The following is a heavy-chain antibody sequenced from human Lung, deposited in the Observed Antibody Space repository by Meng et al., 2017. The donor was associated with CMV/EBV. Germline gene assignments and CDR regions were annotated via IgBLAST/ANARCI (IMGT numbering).Heavy chain of an antibody. Sequence: GEXXKISCAASGFTFSSYWMSWVRQAPGKGLEWVANIKQDGSEKYYVDSVKGRFTISRDNAKNSLYLQMNSLRAEDTAVYYCARGRVGTTWLDLGQGTLVTVSS. CDR2: IKQDGSEK. D-gene: IGHD2/OR15-2a*01. CDR3: ARGRVGTTWLD. CDR1: GFTFSSYW. V-gene: IGHV3-7*01. J-gene: IGHJ4*02.